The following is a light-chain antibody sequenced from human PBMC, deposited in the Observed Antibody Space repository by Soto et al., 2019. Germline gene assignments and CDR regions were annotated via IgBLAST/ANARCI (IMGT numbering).Light chain of an antibody. Sequence: DIQMTQSPSTLSASAGDTVTITCRATQSISTLLAWYQQIPGKAPKLLIGDAASLKSGGPSRFSGSGSGTEFTLTISSLQPDECATYYRQQYDSYSWTFGQGTKVDIK. V-gene: IGKV1-5*01. J-gene: IGKJ1*01. CDR3: QQYDSYSWT. CDR2: DAA. CDR1: QSISTL.